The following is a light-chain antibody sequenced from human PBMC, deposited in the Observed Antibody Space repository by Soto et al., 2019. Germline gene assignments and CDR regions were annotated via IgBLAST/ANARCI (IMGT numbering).Light chain of an antibody. CDR2: GVS. CDR1: QSVSSSS. J-gene: IGKJ2*01. V-gene: IGKV3-20*01. Sequence: EIVLTQSPGTLSLSPGERATLSCRASQSVSSSSLAWYQQKPGQAPRLLIYGVSSRATGIPDRFSGSGSGTDFTLTISRLEPGDFPVYYCQQYGNSPQPFGQGTKLEIK. CDR3: QQYGNSPQP.